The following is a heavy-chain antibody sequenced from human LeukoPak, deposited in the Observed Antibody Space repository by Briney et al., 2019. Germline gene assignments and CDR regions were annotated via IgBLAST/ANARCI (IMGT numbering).Heavy chain of an antibody. V-gene: IGHV4-61*01. D-gene: IGHD6-13*01. CDR1: GGSISSSSYY. CDR2: IYYSGST. CDR3: ARAGAAAGTFATYYYYGMDV. J-gene: IGHJ6*02. Sequence: SETLSLTCTVSGGSISSSSYYWSWIRQPPGKGLEWIGYIYYSGSTNYNPSLKSRVTISVDTSKNQFSLKLSSVTAADTAVYYCARAGAAAGTFATYYYYGMDVWGQGTTVTVSS.